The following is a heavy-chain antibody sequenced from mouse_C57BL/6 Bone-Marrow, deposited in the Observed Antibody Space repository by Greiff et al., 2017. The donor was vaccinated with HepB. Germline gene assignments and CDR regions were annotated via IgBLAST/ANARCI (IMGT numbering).Heavy chain of an antibody. D-gene: IGHD2-13*01. Sequence: EVQLQQSGPGLVKPSQSLSLTCSVSGFSFTSGYFWNWLRPFPGNQLEWMGDISYDGSNNENPTPKSLISITRDTSKIQFFLNLNSVTTEDTASYYCAREDDWSYYWGQGTTLTVSS. CDR3: AREDDWSYY. V-gene: IGHV3-6*01. CDR1: GFSFTSGYF. CDR2: ISYDGSN. J-gene: IGHJ2*01.